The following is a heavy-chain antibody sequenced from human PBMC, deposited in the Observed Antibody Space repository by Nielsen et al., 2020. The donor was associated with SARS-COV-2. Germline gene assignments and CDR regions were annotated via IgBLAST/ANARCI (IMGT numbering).Heavy chain of an antibody. V-gene: IGHV1-8*01. D-gene: IGHD5-12*01. CDR2: MNPNSGNT. CDR1: GYTFTSYD. J-gene: IGHJ4*02. CDR3: ARGQHRPRYSGYSL. Sequence: ASVKVSCKASGYTFTSYDINWVRQATGQGLEWMGWMNPNSGNTGYAQKFQGRVTMTRNTSISTAYMELSSLGSEDTAVYYCARGQHRPRYSGYSLWGQGTLVTVSS.